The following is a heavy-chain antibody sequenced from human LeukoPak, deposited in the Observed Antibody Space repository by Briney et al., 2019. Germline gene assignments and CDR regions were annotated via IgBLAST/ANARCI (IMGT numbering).Heavy chain of an antibody. CDR3: ARRNLSGVLFY. D-gene: IGHD3-16*01. Sequence: SGPTLFNAPPTLTLTCSFTGFSLSTRGVGVGWIRQPPGKALEWLALIYWDADKRFRPSLKSRLTNTKDTSKSQAVLTMTNMVHEGTTTYSSARRNLSGVLFYWGQGTLVTVSS. V-gene: IGHV2-5*02. CDR2: IYWDADK. J-gene: IGHJ4*02. CDR1: GFSLSTRGVG.